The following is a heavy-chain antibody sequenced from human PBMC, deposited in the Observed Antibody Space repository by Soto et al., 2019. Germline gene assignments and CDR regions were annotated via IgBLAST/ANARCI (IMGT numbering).Heavy chain of an antibody. Sequence: QVQLVESGGGVVQPGRSLRLSCAASGFTFSTYGMHWVRQAPGKGLEWVSLISYDGSEKYYADSVKGRFTISRDNSKNTLYLQMNSLRAEDPASYYCATLAVAGHWGQGTLVAVSS. CDR1: GFTFSTYG. J-gene: IGHJ4*02. CDR2: ISYDGSEK. CDR3: ATLAVAGH. D-gene: IGHD6-19*01. V-gene: IGHV3-30*03.